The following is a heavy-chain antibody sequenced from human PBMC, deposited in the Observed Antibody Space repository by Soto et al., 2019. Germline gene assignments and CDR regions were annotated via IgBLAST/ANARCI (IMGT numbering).Heavy chain of an antibody. J-gene: IGHJ5*02. CDR2: IGTAGDT. CDR1: GFTFSSYD. D-gene: IGHD6-6*01. V-gene: IGHV3-13*01. CDR3: ARGLGSSSSSWFDP. Sequence: GGSLRLSCAASGFTFSSYDMHWVRQATGKGLEWVSAIGTAGDTYYPGSVTGRFTISRENAKNSLYLQMNSLRAGDTAVYYCARGLGSSSSSWFDPWGQGTLVTVSS.